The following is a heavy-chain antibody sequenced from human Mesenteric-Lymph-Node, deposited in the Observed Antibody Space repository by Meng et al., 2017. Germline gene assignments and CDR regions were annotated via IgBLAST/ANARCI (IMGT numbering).Heavy chain of an antibody. CDR3: VRSNTNGWNPRDC. D-gene: IGHD6-19*01. CDR1: EYTFTGYY. Sequence: ASVKVSCKASEYTFTGYYMHWVRQAPGQGLEWMGRINPNSGGTNYAQKFQGRVTMTRDTSISTASLDLTSLTSDDTAVYYCVRSNTNGWNPRDCWGQGTLVTVSS. CDR2: INPNSGGT. J-gene: IGHJ4*02. V-gene: IGHV1-2*06.